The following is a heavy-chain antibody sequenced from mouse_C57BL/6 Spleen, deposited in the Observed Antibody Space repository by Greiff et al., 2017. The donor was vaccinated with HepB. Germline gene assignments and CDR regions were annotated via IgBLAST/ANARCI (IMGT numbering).Heavy chain of an antibody. CDR3: ARLDYYGSSYEAMDY. CDR1: GYTFTSYG. V-gene: IGHV1-81*01. J-gene: IGHJ4*01. CDR2: IYPRSGNT. Sequence: VKLQESGAELARPGASVKLSCKASGYTFTSYGISWVKQRTGQGLEWIGEIYPRSGNTYYNEKFKGKATLTADKSSSTAYMELRSLTSEDSAVYFCARLDYYGSSYEAMDYWGQGTSVTVSS. D-gene: IGHD1-1*01.